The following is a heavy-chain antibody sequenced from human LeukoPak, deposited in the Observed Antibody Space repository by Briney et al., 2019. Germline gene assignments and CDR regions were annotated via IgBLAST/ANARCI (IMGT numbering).Heavy chain of an antibody. CDR2: INPSGGST. CDR1: GYTFTIYY. Sequence: GASVTVSFKASGYTFTIYYMHWVRQAPGQGLEGMGIINPSGGSTSYAQKFQGRVTMTRDTSTSTVYMELSSLRSEDTAVYYCARGGQREVNWFDPWGQGTLVTVSS. V-gene: IGHV1-46*01. J-gene: IGHJ5*02. CDR3: ARGGQREVNWFDP. D-gene: IGHD6-25*01.